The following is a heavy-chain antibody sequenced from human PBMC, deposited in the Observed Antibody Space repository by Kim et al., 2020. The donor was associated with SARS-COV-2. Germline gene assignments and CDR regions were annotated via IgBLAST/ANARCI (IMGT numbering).Heavy chain of an antibody. Sequence: ADSVKGRCTSSRDNSKSTLYLQMKSLRVEDTAVYYCAKGVDSTGYYNWFDPWGQGALVTVSS. J-gene: IGHJ5*02. D-gene: IGHD3-22*01. CDR3: AKGVDSTGYYNWFDP. V-gene: IGHV3-23*01.